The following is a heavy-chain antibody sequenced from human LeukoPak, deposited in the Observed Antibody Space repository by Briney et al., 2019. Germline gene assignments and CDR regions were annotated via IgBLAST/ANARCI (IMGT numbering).Heavy chain of an antibody. CDR1: GFTFSSYA. J-gene: IGHJ6*02. D-gene: IGHD1-14*01. CDR3: AKAPRSYYYYGMDV. CDR2: ISSNGGST. Sequence: GGSLRLSCAASGFTFSSYAMHWVRQAPGKGLEYVSAISSNGGSTYYADSVKGRFTISRDNSKNTLYLQMNSLRAEDTAVYYCAKAPRSYYYYGMDVWGQGTTVTVSS. V-gene: IGHV3-64*04.